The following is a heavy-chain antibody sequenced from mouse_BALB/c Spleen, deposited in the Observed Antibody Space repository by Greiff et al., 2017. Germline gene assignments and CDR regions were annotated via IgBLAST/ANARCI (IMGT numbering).Heavy chain of an antibody. Sequence: EVQGVESGGGLVKPGGSLKLSCAASGFTFSSYTMSWVRQTPEKRLEWVATISSGGSYTYYPDSVKGRFTISRDNAKNTLYLQMSSLKSEDTAMYYGTRDDYGGSLPWFAYWGQGTLVTVSA. CDR3: TRDDYGGSLPWFAY. CDR1: GFTFSSYT. V-gene: IGHV5-6-4*01. D-gene: IGHD1-1*01. J-gene: IGHJ3*01. CDR2: ISSGGSYT.